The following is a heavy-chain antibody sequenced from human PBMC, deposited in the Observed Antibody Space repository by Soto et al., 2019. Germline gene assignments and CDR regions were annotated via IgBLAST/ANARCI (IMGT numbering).Heavy chain of an antibody. CDR1: GYTFTGYY. CDR3: ARVGMSGYVGHNAFDI. J-gene: IGHJ3*02. CDR2: INPNSGGT. V-gene: IGHV1-2*02. Sequence: ASVKVSCKASGYTFTGYYMHWVRQAPGRGLEWMGWINPNSGGTNYAQKFQGRVTMTRDTSISTAYMELSRLRSDDTAVYYCARVGMSGYVGHNAFDIWGQGTMVTVSS. D-gene: IGHD5-12*01.